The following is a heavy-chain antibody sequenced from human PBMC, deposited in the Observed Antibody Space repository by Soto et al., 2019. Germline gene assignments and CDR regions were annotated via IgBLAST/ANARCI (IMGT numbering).Heavy chain of an antibody. J-gene: IGHJ5*02. Sequence: QITLKESGPTLVKPTQTLTLTCTFSGFSLSTSGVGVGWIRQPPGKALEWLALIYWDDDKRYSPSLKSRLTITKATSKNQVVLTMTNMDHVDTATYYCAHSSAGSGSYYSNWFDPWGQGTLVTVSS. V-gene: IGHV2-5*02. CDR1: GFSLSTSGVG. D-gene: IGHD3-10*01. CDR2: IYWDDDK. CDR3: AHSSAGSGSYYSNWFDP.